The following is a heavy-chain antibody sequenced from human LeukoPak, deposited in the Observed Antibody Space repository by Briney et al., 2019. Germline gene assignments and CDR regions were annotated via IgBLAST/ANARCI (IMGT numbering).Heavy chain of an antibody. CDR1: GGSISSYY. CDR3: ARGADSSGYYSIFYFDY. D-gene: IGHD3-22*01. V-gene: IGHV4-59*01. J-gene: IGHJ4*02. CDR2: IYYSGST. Sequence: SETLPLTCTVSGGSISSYYWSWIRQPPGKGLECIGYIYYSGSTNYNPSLKSRVTISVDTSRNQFSLKLSSVTAADTAVYYCARGADSSGYYSIFYFDYWGQGTLVTVSS.